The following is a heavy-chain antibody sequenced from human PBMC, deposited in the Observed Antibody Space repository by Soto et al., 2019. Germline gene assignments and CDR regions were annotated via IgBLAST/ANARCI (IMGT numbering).Heavy chain of an antibody. CDR3: ARRITIFGVASPGYYYGMDV. J-gene: IGHJ6*02. V-gene: IGHV4-39*01. Sequence: SETLSLTCTVSGGSISSSSYYWGWIRQPPGKGLEWIGSIYYSGSTYYNPSLKSRVTISVDTSKNQFSLKLSSVTAADTAVYYCARRITIFGVASPGYYYGMDVWGQGTTVTISS. CDR2: IYYSGST. D-gene: IGHD3-3*01. CDR1: GGSISSSSYY.